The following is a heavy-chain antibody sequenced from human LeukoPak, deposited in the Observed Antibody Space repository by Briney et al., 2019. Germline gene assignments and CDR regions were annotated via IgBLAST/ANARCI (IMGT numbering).Heavy chain of an antibody. Sequence: GGSLRLSCAASGFTFSSYGMSWVRQAPGKGLEWVANIKQDGSEKYYVDSVKGRFTISRDNAKNSLYLQMNSLRAEDTAVYYCARERFLEWFVDYWGQETLVTVSS. CDR2: IKQDGSEK. CDR3: ARERFLEWFVDY. D-gene: IGHD3-3*01. CDR1: GFTFSSYG. V-gene: IGHV3-7*01. J-gene: IGHJ4*02.